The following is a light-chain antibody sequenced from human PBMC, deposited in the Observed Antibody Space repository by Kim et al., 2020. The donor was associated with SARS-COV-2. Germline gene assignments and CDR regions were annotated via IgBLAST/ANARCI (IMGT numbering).Light chain of an antibody. CDR2: YDS. CDR1: NIGRKS. J-gene: IGLJ2*01. Sequence: SVAPGKTARITCGGNNIGRKSIHWYQHKPGQAPVLVIYYDSDRPPGVSERFSASNSGNTATLAISSVEPGDEADYYCQVWENTLRTFGGGTKLTVL. CDR3: QVWENTLRT. V-gene: IGLV3-21*01.